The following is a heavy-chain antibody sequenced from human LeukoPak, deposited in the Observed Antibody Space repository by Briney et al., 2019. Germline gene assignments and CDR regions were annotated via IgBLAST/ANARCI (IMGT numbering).Heavy chain of an antibody. Sequence: ASVKVSCKASGYTFTGYYMHWVRQAPGQGLEWMGRINPSSGDTNYAQKFQGRVTMTRDTSISTAYMELRRLRSDDTAVYYCARDSPYGSGTYLADWGQGTLVTVSS. CDR1: GYTFTGYY. CDR3: ARDSPYGSGTYLAD. CDR2: INPSSGDT. V-gene: IGHV1-2*06. D-gene: IGHD3-10*01. J-gene: IGHJ4*02.